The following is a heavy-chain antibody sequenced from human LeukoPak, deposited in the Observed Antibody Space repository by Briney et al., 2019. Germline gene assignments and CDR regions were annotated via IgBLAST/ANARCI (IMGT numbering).Heavy chain of an antibody. Sequence: PGGSLRLSCAASGFTFSGSALHWVRQASGKGLEWVGRIRSTANGYATAYAASVKGRFTISRDDSKNTAYLQMDSLKTEDTAVYYCTGNYYGSGSYADFDYWSQGTLVTVSS. CDR3: TGNYYGSGSYADFDY. J-gene: IGHJ4*02. CDR1: GFTFSGSA. D-gene: IGHD3-10*01. V-gene: IGHV3-73*01. CDR2: IRSTANGYAT.